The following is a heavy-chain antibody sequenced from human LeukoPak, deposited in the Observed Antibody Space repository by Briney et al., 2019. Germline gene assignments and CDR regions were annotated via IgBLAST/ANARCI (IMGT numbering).Heavy chain of an antibody. V-gene: IGHV3-9*01. D-gene: IGHD3-22*01. J-gene: IGHJ4*02. CDR1: GFTFDDYA. CDR2: INWNSGSV. CDR3: AKARNTHYYDTSGYYFDY. Sequence: GGSLRLSCAASGFTFDDYAMHWVRQPPGKGLEWVSGINWNSGSVGYADSVKGRFTISRDNAKKSLNLQMNSLRAEDTALYYCAKARNTHYYDTSGYYFDYWGQGTLVTVSS.